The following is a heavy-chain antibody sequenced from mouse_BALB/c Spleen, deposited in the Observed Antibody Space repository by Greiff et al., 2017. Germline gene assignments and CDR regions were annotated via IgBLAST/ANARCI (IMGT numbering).Heavy chain of an antibody. Sequence: VQLQQSGAELVKPGASVKLSCTASGFNIKDTYMHWVKQRPEQGLEWIGRIDPANGNTKYDPKFQGKATITADTSSNTAYLQLSSLTSEDTAVYYCAPYGNYEAIDYWGQGTSVTVSS. J-gene: IGHJ4*01. D-gene: IGHD2-1*01. CDR1: GFNIKDTY. V-gene: IGHV14-3*02. CDR3: APYGNYEAIDY. CDR2: IDPANGNT.